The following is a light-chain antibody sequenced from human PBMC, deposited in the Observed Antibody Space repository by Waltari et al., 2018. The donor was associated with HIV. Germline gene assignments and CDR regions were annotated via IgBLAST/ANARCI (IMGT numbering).Light chain of an antibody. CDR1: QSISTY. Sequence: DIQLTQSPSSLSASVGDRVTITCRSSQSISTYLNWYQQKAGKAPKLLIYGASSLQSGVPSRFSGSGTGRDFTLKITRVEVEDVATYYCMQATQFPLTFGQGTRLEIK. CDR3: MQATQFPLT. CDR2: GAS. V-gene: IGKV1-39*01. J-gene: IGKJ5*01.